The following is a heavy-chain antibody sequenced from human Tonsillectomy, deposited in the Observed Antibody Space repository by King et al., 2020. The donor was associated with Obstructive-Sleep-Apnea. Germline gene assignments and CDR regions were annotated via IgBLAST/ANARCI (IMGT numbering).Heavy chain of an antibody. V-gene: IGHV3-21*01. CDR3: ARDFDGVEMATEDY. CDR2: ISSSSSYI. J-gene: IGHJ4*02. D-gene: IGHD5-24*01. Sequence: VQLVESGGGLVKPGGSLRLSCAASGFTFSSYSMNWVRQAPGKGLEWVSSISSSSSYIYYADSVKGRFTISRDNAKNSLYLQMNSLRAEDTAVYYCARDFDGVEMATEDYWGQGTLVTVSS. CDR1: GFTFSSYS.